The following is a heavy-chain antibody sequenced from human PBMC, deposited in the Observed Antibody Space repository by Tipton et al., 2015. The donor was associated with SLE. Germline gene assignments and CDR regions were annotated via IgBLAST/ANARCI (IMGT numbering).Heavy chain of an antibody. D-gene: IGHD1-1*01. Sequence: SLRLPCAASGFTFSSYAMHWVRQAPGKGLEWVAVISYDGSNKYYADSVKGRFTISKDNSKNTLYLQMNSLRAEDAAVYYCARGTTTIYDYWGQGTLVTVSS. J-gene: IGHJ4*02. CDR2: ISYDGSNK. CDR3: ARGTTTIYDY. CDR1: GFTFSSYA. V-gene: IGHV3-30*04.